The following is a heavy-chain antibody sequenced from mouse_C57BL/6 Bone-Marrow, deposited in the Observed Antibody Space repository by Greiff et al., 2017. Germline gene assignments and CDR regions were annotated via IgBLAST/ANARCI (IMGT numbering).Heavy chain of an antibody. J-gene: IGHJ1*03. V-gene: IGHV1-54*01. CDR3: AGSNYVSYWYFDV. D-gene: IGHD2-5*01. Sequence: QVQLKESGAELVRPGTSVKVSCKASGYAFTNYLIEWVKQRPGQGLEWIGVINPGSGGTNYNEKFKGKATLTADKSSSTAYMQLSSLTSEDSAVYCGAGSNYVSYWYFDVWGTGTTVTVSS. CDR2: INPGSGGT. CDR1: GYAFTNYL.